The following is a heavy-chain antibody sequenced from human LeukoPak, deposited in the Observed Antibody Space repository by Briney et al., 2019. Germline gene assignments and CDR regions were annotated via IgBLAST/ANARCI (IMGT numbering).Heavy chain of an antibody. J-gene: IGHJ4*02. CDR2: FHHSGST. CDR1: GYSISTGYY. CDR3: ARDFRGYDRSGYFAT. Sequence: PSETLSLTCAVSGYSISTGYYWGWIRQPPGKELEWIGSFHHSGSTYYNPSLKSRVTISVDTSKNQFSLKLTSVTAADTAVYYCARDFRGYDRSGYFATWGQGTLVTVSS. D-gene: IGHD3-22*01. V-gene: IGHV4-38-2*02.